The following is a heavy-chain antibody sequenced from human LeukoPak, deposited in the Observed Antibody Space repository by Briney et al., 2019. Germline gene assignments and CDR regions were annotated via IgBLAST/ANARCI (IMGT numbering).Heavy chain of an antibody. CDR2: IRSKAYGGTT. J-gene: IGHJ4*02. Sequence: GGSLRLSCTASGFTFGDYAMSWVRQAPGKGLEWVGFIRSKAYGGTTEYAASVKGRFTISRDDSKSIAYLQMNSLKTEDTAVYYCTRGVAVAGLHQDYWGQGTLVTVSS. CDR3: TRGVAVAGLHQDY. V-gene: IGHV3-49*04. D-gene: IGHD6-19*01. CDR1: GFTFGDYA.